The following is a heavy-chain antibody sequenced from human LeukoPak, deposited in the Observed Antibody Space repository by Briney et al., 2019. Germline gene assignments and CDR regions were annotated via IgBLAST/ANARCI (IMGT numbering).Heavy chain of an antibody. CDR2: IYYSGST. D-gene: IGHD5-24*01. J-gene: IGHJ4*02. V-gene: IGHV4-39*01. CDR1: GGSISSSRYY. CDR3: ARRYTSTHYPWLQLGGYFDY. Sequence: SETLSLTCTVSGGSISSSRYYWGWIRQPPGKGLEWIGSIYYSGSTYYNPSLKSRVTISVDTSKNQFSLKLSSVTAADTAVYYCARRYTSTHYPWLQLGGYFDYWGQGTLVTVSS.